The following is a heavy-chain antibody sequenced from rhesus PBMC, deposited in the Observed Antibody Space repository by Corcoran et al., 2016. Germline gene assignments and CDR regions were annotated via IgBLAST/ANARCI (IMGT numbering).Heavy chain of an antibody. CDR3: ARRDYYGSGELDY. CDR2: LYGSGGST. Sequence: QVQLQESGPGLVKPSETLSLPCAVSVGSISGYNWSSLRQPPGTGLGWIGRLYGSGGSTDYNPSLKSRVTISTDTSKNQFSLKRSSVTAADTAVYYCARRDYYGSGELDYWGQGVLVTVSS. D-gene: IGHD3-28*01. V-gene: IGHV4-160*01. J-gene: IGHJ4*01. CDR1: VGSISGYN.